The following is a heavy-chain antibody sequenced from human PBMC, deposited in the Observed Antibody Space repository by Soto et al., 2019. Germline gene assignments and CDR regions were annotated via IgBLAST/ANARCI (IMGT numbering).Heavy chain of an antibody. D-gene: IGHD3-22*01. V-gene: IGHV3-72*01. CDR3: VRSTYFSDSSGYTRFLDY. CDR1: GVTLSDHY. Sequence: GGSLRLSCAGSGVTLSDHYIGWVRQAPGKGLEWVGRSRDKPQGYSTAYAAPVKGRFTTSRDESKNSAYLQMNSLKTEDTAVYYCVRSTYFSDSSGYTRFLDYWGQGTLVTVSS. CDR2: SRDKPQGYST. J-gene: IGHJ4*02.